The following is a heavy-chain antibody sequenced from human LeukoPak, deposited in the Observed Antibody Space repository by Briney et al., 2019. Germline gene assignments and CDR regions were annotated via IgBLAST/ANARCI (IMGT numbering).Heavy chain of an antibody. V-gene: IGHV1-2*02. D-gene: IGHD6-25*01. CDR1: GYTFTGYY. CDR2: INPNSGGT. Sequence: GASVKVSCKASGYTFTGYYMYWVRQAPGQGLEWMGWINPNSGGTNYAQKFQGRVTMTRDTSISTAYMELSRLRSDDTAVYYCVTLLSNAAFDYWGQGTLVTVSS. J-gene: IGHJ4*02. CDR3: VTLLSNAAFDY.